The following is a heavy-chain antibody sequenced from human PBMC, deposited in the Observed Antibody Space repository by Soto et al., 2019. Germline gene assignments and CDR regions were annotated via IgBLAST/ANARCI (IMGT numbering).Heavy chain of an antibody. Sequence: QVQLVESGGGVVQPGRSLRLSCAASGFTFSSYGMHWVRQAPGKGLEWVAVISYDGSNKYYADSVKSRFTISRDNSKNTLYLQMNSRIAEDTAVYYCAKDGRRVGTMIVVVITTYYYYGMDVLGQGTTVTVSS. CDR2: ISYDGSNK. V-gene: IGHV3-30*18. J-gene: IGHJ6*02. CDR1: GFTFSSYG. CDR3: AKDGRRVGTMIVVVITTYYYYGMDV. D-gene: IGHD3-22*01.